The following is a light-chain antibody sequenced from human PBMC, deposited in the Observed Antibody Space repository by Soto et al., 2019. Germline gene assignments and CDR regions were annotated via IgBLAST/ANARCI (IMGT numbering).Light chain of an antibody. V-gene: IGLV2-14*01. CDR3: SSYTSSSTRV. CDR1: SXDVGGYNY. Sequence: QSVLTQPASVSGSPGQSITISCTGTSXDVGGYNYVSWYQQYPGKAPKLMIYEVSNRPSGVSNRFSASKSGNTASLTISGLQAEAEADYYCSSYTSSSTRVFGTGTKVTV. J-gene: IGLJ1*01. CDR2: EVS.